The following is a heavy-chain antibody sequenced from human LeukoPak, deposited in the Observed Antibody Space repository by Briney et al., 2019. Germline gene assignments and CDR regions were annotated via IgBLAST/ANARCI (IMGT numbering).Heavy chain of an antibody. CDR3: AKTRNGYTTEYLQH. J-gene: IGHJ1*01. CDR2: ISSPGGNT. D-gene: IGHD5-24*01. V-gene: IGHV3-23*01. CDR1: GFILSSFA. Sequence: PGGSLRLSCTSSGFILSSFAMSWVRQAPGKGLEWVSSISSPGGNTYYADSVKGRFTISRDNSNNLVYLQMNSLRAEDTAVYYCAKTRNGYTTEYLQHWGQGTLVTV.